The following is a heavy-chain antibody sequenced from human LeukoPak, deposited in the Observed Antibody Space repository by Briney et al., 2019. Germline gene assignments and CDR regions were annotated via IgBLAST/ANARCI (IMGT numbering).Heavy chain of an antibody. CDR2: IYYSGST. CDR1: GGSISSYY. D-gene: IGHD3-10*01. J-gene: IGHJ6*03. CDR3: ARGVWFGELYSYYYYMDV. V-gene: IGHV4-59*01. Sequence: SETLSLTCTVSGGSISSYYWSWIRQPPGKGLEWIGYIYYSGSTNYNPSLKSRVTISVDTSKNQFSLKLSSVTAADTAVYYCARGVWFGELYSYYYYMDVWGKGTTVTISS.